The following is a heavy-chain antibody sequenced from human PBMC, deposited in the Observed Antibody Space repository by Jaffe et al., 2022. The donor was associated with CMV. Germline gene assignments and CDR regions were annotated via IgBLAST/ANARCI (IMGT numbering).Heavy chain of an antibody. J-gene: IGHJ4*02. V-gene: IGHV1-46*01. CDR3: ARDIVLTPAHNSAALDN. Sequence: QVQLVQSGAEVKTPGASVKVSCKASGYTFTSYYIHWVRQAPGQGLEWVGIINPSGGGIGYAQKLQDRVTMTSDTSTSTVYMELSSLRSEDTAIYFCARDIVLTPAHNSAALDNWGQGTLVTVSS. D-gene: IGHD2-2*01. CDR1: GYTFTSYY. CDR2: INPSGGGI.